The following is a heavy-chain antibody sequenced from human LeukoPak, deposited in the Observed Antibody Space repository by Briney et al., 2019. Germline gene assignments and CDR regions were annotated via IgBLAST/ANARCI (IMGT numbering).Heavy chain of an antibody. Sequence: SETLSLTCAVYGGSFSGYYWSWIRQPPGKGLEWVGEINHSGSTNYNPSLKSRVTISVDTSKNQFSLKLSSVTAADTAVYYCARGLAGSGWSSWGQGTMVTVSS. J-gene: IGHJ3*01. V-gene: IGHV4-34*01. D-gene: IGHD6-19*01. CDR1: GGSFSGYY. CDR2: INHSGST. CDR3: ARGLAGSGWSS.